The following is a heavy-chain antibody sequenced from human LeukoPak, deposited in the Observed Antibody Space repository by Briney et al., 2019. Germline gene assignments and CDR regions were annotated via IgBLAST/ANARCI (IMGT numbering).Heavy chain of an antibody. Sequence: SETLSLTCAVYGGSFSGYYWSWIRQPPGKGLEWIGEINHSGSTNYNPSLKSRVTISVDTSKNQFSLKPSSVTAADTAVYYCARGNYGGTFDYWGQGTLVTVSS. CDR3: ARGNYGGTFDY. CDR1: GGSFSGYY. J-gene: IGHJ4*02. CDR2: INHSGST. V-gene: IGHV4-34*01. D-gene: IGHD4-23*01.